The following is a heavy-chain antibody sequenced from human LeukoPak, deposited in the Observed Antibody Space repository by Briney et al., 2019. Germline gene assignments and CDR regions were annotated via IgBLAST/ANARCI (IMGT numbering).Heavy chain of an antibody. CDR2: INHSGST. CDR1: GGSFSGYY. V-gene: IGHV4-34*01. Sequence: PSETLSLTCAVYGGSFSGYYWSWIRQPPGKGLEGIGEINHSGSTNYNPSLKSRVTISVDTSKNQFSLKLSSVTAADTAVYYCARGRGTTVTYYYYYMDVWGKGTTVTVSS. CDR3: ARGRGTTVTYYYYYMDV. J-gene: IGHJ6*03. D-gene: IGHD4-17*01.